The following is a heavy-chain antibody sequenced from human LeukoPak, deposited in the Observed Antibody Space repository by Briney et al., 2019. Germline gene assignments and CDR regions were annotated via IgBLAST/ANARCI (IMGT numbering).Heavy chain of an antibody. CDR2: IYYSGST. CDR3: ASARGAAAGTIEWFDP. D-gene: IGHD6-13*01. V-gene: IGHV4-59*01. J-gene: IGHJ5*02. Sequence: PSETLSLTCTVSGGSISSYYWSWIRQPPGKGLGWIEYIYYSGSTNYNPSLKSRVTISVDTSKNQFSLKLSSVTAADTAVYYCASARGAAAGTIEWFDPWGQGTLVTVSS. CDR1: GGSISSYY.